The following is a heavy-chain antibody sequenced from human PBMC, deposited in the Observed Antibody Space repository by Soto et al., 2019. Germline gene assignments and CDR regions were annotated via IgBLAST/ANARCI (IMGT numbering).Heavy chain of an antibody. CDR3: ARRYGSFFDI. CDR2: IYYSGST. Sequence: QVQLQESGPGLVKPSETLSLTCTVSGCSISSYYWSWIRQPPGKGLEWIGYIYYSGSTNYNPSLTSRVTISVDTSKNQFSLKLSSVTAADTAVYYCARRYGSFFDIWGQGTRVTVSS. D-gene: IGHD3-10*01. J-gene: IGHJ3*02. CDR1: GCSISSYY. V-gene: IGHV4-59*08.